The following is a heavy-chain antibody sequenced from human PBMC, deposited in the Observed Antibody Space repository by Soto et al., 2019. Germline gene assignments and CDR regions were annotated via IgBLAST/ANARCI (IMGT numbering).Heavy chain of an antibody. J-gene: IGHJ4*02. CDR2: SRDKAQGYST. D-gene: IGHD5-12*01. V-gene: IGHV3-72*01. CDR1: GFTLSDHY. Sequence: GGSLRLSCAGSGFTLSDHYIDWVRQAPGKGLEWVGRSRDKAQGYSTAYAASVKGRFTTSRDESKNSVYLQMNSLRAEDTAVYHCAKVDGNISERGYYFDSWGQGTVVPVSS. CDR3: AKVDGNISERGYYFDS.